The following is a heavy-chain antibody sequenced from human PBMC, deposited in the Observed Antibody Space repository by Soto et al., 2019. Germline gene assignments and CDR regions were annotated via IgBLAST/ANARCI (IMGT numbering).Heavy chain of an antibody. J-gene: IGHJ6*02. Sequence: QSGGSLRLSCAASGFTFSSYAMSWVRQAPGKGLEWVSAISGSGGSTYYADSVKGRFTISRDNSKNTLYLQMNSLRAEDTAVYYCARGIYCSGGSCHYYYYGMDVWGQGTTVTVSS. D-gene: IGHD2-15*01. CDR3: ARGIYCSGGSCHYYYYGMDV. V-gene: IGHV3-23*01. CDR1: GFTFSSYA. CDR2: ISGSGGST.